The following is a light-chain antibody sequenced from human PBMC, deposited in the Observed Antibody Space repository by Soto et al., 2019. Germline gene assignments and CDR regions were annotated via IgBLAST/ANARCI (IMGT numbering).Light chain of an antibody. CDR3: QQYCSWT. Sequence: EIVLTQSPGTLSVSPGERATLSCRASQTISSNYLAWYQQKPGQAPSLLIYGTSSRATGIPDRFSGSGSGTDFTLTIRSLDPEDSAIYYCQQYCSWTFGQGTKVDIK. CDR1: QTISSNY. CDR2: GTS. J-gene: IGKJ1*01. V-gene: IGKV3-20*01.